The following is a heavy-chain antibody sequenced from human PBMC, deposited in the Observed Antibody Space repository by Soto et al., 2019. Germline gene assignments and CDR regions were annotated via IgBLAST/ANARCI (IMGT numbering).Heavy chain of an antibody. V-gene: IGHV3-74*01. CDR1: GFTFSYYW. J-gene: IGHJ3*01. CDR3: ASGDRGAFDL. CDR2: IHSDGSST. Sequence: EVQLVESGGGLVRPGGSLRLSCAASGFTFSYYWMHWVRQAPGRGLVWVSRIHSDGSSTTYADFVKGRFIISRDNARNTVDLQMNSVRFEDTAVYYCASGDRGAFDLWGQGTVVTVSS. D-gene: IGHD3-10*01.